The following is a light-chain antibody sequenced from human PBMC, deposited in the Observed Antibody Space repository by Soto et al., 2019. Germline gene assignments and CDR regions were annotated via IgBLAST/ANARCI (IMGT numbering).Light chain of an antibody. CDR3: QQHNDSPP. CDR2: GAS. Sequence: EILLTQSPGTMSLSPGERATLSRMAIQSVSNNYLAWYQQKPGQAPRLLIYGASNRATGIQDRFSGSGSGTEFILTISSVESEDFAIYYCQQHNDSPPLGQGTRLEIK. J-gene: IGKJ5*01. CDR1: QSVSNNY. V-gene: IGKV3-20*01.